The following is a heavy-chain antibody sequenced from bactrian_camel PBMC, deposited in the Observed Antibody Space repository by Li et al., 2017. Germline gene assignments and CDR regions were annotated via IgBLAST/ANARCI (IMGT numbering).Heavy chain of an antibody. D-gene: IGHD2*01. J-gene: IGHJ4*01. V-gene: IGHV3-3*01. CDR1: GYHHSAYC. CDR2: LEAGRT. Sequence: QVQLVESGGKTVQTGGSLRLSCQASGYHHSAYCLAWFRQAPGKKREGVAALEAGRTRYADSVKGRFTISQDNAKNTMYLQMNSLKLEDTAMYYCAADFGPYCSGPYLARRANFEGQGTQVTVS.